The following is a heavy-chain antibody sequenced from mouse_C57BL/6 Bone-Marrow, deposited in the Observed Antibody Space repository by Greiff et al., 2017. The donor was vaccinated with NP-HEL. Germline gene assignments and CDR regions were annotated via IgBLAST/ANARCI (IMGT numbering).Heavy chain of an antibody. Sequence: QVQLQQSGAELVRPGTSVKVSCKASGYAFPNYLIAWVKPRPGQGLEWIGVINPGRGGTNYNEKFKGKSTLTADKSSSTAYMQLSSLTSEDSAVYVCAGGDYYGSSYFDYWGQGTTLTVSS. J-gene: IGHJ2*01. D-gene: IGHD1-1*01. CDR3: AGGDYYGSSYFDY. CDR1: GYAFPNYL. CDR2: INPGRGGT. V-gene: IGHV1-54*01.